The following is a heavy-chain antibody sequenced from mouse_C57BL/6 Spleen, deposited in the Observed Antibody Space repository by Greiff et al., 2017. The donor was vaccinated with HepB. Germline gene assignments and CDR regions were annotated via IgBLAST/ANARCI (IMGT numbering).Heavy chain of an antibody. V-gene: IGHV2-9-1*01. Sequence: VQVVESGPGLVAPSQSLSITCTVSGFSLTSYAISWVRQPPGQGLEWLGVIWTGGGTNYNSALKSRLSISKDNSNTHVFLKMNSLQTDDTASYYCASSTVVAPSAMDYWGQGTLVTVSA. CDR2: IWTGGGT. CDR1: GFSLTSYA. CDR3: ASSTVVAPSAMDY. J-gene: IGHJ4*01. D-gene: IGHD1-1*01.